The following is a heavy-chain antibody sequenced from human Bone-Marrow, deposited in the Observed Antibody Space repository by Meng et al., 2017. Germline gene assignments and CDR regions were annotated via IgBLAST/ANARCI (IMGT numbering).Heavy chain of an antibody. CDR1: GYTFTSYD. J-gene: IGHJ4*02. CDR3: ARVQGIAAAGQYYFDY. CDR2: MNPNSGNT. Sequence: ASVKVSCKASGYTFTSYDINWVRQATGQGLEWMGWMNPNSGNTGYAQKFQGRVTITRNTSISTAYMELSSLRSEDTAVYYCARVQGIAAAGQYYFDYWGQGTLVTVSS. V-gene: IGHV1-8*03. D-gene: IGHD6-13*01.